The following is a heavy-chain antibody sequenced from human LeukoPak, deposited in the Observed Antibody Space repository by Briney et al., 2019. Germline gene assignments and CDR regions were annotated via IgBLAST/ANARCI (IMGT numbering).Heavy chain of an antibody. J-gene: IGHJ4*02. Sequence: PSETLSLTCTVSGGSISSSSYYWGWIRQPPGKGLEWIGSIYYSGSTYYNPSLKSRVTISVDTSKNQFSLKLSSVTAADTAVYYCARVGYFASGNFYSDRGGFDYWGQGTLVTVSS. D-gene: IGHD3-10*01. CDR3: ARVGYFASGNFYSDRGGFDY. CDR1: GGSISSSSYY. V-gene: IGHV4-39*07. CDR2: IYYSGST.